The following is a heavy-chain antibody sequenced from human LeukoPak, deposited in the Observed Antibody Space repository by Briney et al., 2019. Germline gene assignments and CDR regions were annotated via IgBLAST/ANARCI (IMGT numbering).Heavy chain of an antibody. CDR2: IYHSGST. Sequence: ADTLSLTCAVSGYSSSSGYYWGWIRQPPGKGLEWIGSIYHSGSTYYNPSLKSRVTISVDTSKNQFSLKLSSVTAADTAVYYCARSGGDYVSYYYYYGMDVWGKGTTVTVSS. CDR1: GYSSSSGYY. J-gene: IGHJ6*04. D-gene: IGHD4-17*01. CDR3: ARSGGDYVSYYYYYGMDV. V-gene: IGHV4-38-2*01.